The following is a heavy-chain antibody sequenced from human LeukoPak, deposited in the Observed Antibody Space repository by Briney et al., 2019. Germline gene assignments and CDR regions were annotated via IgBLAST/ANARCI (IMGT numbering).Heavy chain of an antibody. Sequence: PSETLSLTCTVSGGSISSSSYYWGWIRQPPRKGLEWIGSIYYSGSTYYNPSLKSRVTISVDTSKNQFSLKLSSVTAADTAVYYCARSLMTLSDAFDIWGQGTMVTVSS. D-gene: IGHD2/OR15-2a*01. J-gene: IGHJ3*02. CDR3: ARSLMTLSDAFDI. CDR2: IYYSGST. V-gene: IGHV4-39*01. CDR1: GGSISSSSYY.